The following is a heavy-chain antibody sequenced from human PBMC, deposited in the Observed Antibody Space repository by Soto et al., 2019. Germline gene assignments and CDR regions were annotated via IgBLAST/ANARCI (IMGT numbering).Heavy chain of an antibody. CDR2: ISYDGSNK. V-gene: IGHV3-30-3*01. CDR3: AADTAPREFGYYYYGMDV. D-gene: IGHD3-16*01. J-gene: IGHJ6*02. CDR1: GFTFSSYA. Sequence: GGSLRLSCAASGFTFSSYAMHWVRQARGKGLEWVAVISYDGSNKYYADSVKGRFTISRDNSKNTLYLQMNSLRAEDTAVYYCAADTAPREFGYYYYGMDVWGQGTTVTVSS.